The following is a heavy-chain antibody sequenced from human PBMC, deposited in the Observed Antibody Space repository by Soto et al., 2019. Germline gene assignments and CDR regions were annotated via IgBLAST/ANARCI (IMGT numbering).Heavy chain of an antibody. CDR1: GFTFSSFW. Sequence: EVQLVESGGGLVQPGGSLRVSCAASGFTFSSFWMHWVRQAPGKGLVWVSRISGDGNNAVYADSVKGRFTVSRDNANNTLDLQMNSLRTDVTALYYCVRNRGTFLRDGVDYWGPGILVTVSS. CDR3: VRNRGTFLRDGVDY. CDR2: ISGDGNNA. V-gene: IGHV3-74*01. D-gene: IGHD3-3*01. J-gene: IGHJ4*02.